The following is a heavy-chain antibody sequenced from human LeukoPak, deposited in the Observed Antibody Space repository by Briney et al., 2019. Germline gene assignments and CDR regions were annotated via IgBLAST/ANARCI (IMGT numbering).Heavy chain of an antibody. J-gene: IGHJ5*02. Sequence: SETLSLTGTASGGSISSYYWSWIRQPPGKGLEWIGYIYYSGSTNYNPSLKSRVTISVDTPKNQFSLKLSSVTAAYTGVYYCASSTAQYNWFDLWGQGTLVTVSS. D-gene: IGHD4-11*01. V-gene: IGHV4-59*01. CDR1: GGSISSYY. CDR2: IYYSGST. CDR3: ASSTAQYNWFDL.